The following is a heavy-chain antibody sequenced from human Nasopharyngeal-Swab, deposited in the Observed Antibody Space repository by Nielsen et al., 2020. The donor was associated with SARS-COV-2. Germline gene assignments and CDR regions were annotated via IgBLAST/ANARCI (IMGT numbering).Heavy chain of an antibody. CDR3: ARDGFGESPYYYYYGMDV. D-gene: IGHD3-10*01. V-gene: IGHV3-21*01. J-gene: IGHJ6*02. CDR2: INSSTSYI. Sequence: LSLTCAASGFTFSNYSMNWVRQAPGKGLEWVSSINSSTSYIYYADSVKGRFTISRDNAKNSLYLQMNSLRAEDTAVYYCARDGFGESPYYYYYGMDVWGQGTTVTVSS. CDR1: GFTFSNYS.